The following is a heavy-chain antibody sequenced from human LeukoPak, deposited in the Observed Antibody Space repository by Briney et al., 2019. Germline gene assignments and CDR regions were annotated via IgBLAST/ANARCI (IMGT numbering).Heavy chain of an antibody. Sequence: SETLSLTCTVSGGSISRYYWGWIRQPPGRDLEWIGSIYSGGTTYYNPSLKSRVTISLDTSKNQFSLNLSSVTAADAAVYFCARGVMATSSALGAFGYWGQGTLVTVSS. V-gene: IGHV4-39*07. CDR3: ARGVMATSSALGAFGY. CDR1: GGSISRYY. J-gene: IGHJ4*02. D-gene: IGHD5-24*01. CDR2: IYSGGTT.